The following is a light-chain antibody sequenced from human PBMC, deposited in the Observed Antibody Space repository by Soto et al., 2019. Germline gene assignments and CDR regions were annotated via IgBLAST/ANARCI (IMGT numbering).Light chain of an antibody. CDR1: QSVSSN. V-gene: IGKV3-15*01. CDR3: RQYKNWPLT. J-gene: IGKJ4*01. CDR2: GAS. Sequence: EIVMTQSPATLSVSPGGRATLSCRASQSVSSNLAWYQQKPGQAPRLLIYGASTRATGFPARFSGSGSGTEFTLTISSLQSGDFAVYYCRQYKNWPLTFGGGTRVEIK.